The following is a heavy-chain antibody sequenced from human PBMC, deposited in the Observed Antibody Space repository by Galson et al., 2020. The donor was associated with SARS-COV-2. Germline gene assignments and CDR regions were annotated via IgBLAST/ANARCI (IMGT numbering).Heavy chain of an antibody. CDR1: GFTFSNFW. D-gene: IGHD6-13*01. CDR2: INSDGSST. V-gene: IGHV3-74*01. Sequence: GESLKISCEASGFTFSNFWMHWVRQAPGKGLVWVSSINSDGSSTTYADSVKGRFTITRDNANNTLYLQMNSLRAEDTAVYYCARVSGASSSWYVYCGQGTLVTVS. J-gene: IGHJ4*02. CDR3: ARVSGASSSWYVY.